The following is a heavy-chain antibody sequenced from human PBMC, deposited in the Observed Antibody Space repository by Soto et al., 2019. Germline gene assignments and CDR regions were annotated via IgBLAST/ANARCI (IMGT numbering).Heavy chain of an antibody. J-gene: IGHJ4*02. V-gene: IGHV1-18*04. CDR2: ISGKNGNT. D-gene: IGHD4-17*01. CDR3: ARSDYYEDTGTFEN. Sequence: QVHLVQSGGELKKPGASVKVSCKASGYSFSDFGITWVRQAPGQGLEWMGWISGKNGNTNYAQKVQGRVTLTADTSTRTAYMEMRALTSDDTGIYYCARSDYYEDTGTFENCGQGTPGPFSS. CDR1: GYSFSDFG.